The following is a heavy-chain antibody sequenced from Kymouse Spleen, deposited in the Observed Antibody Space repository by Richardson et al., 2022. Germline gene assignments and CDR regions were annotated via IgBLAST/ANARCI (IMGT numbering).Heavy chain of an antibody. Sequence: QVQLQESGPGLVKPSETLSLTCTVSGGSVSSGSYYWSWIRQPPGKGLEWIGYIYYSGSTNYNPSLKSRVTISVDTSKNQFSLKLSSVTAADTAVYYCARDRIAARPNYYYGMDVWGQGTTVTVSS. CDR1: GGSVSSGSYY. D-gene: IGHD6-6*01. CDR2: IYYSGST. J-gene: IGHJ6*02. CDR3: ARDRIAARPNYYYGMDV. V-gene: IGHV4-61*01.